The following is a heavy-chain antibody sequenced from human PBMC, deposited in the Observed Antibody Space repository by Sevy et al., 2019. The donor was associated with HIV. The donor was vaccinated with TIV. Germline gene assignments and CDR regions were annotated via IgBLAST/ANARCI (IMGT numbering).Heavy chain of an antibody. CDR1: GGSFSGYY. D-gene: IGHD3-3*01. CDR2: INHSGST. CDR3: ARATGGFWSGYSKRYYYYGMDV. J-gene: IGHJ6*02. Sequence: SETLSLTCAVYGGSFSGYYWSWIRQPPGKGLEWIGEINHSGSTNYNPSLKSRVTISVDTSKNQFSLKLGSVTAADTAVYYCARATGGFWSGYSKRYYYYGMDVWGQGTMVTVSS. V-gene: IGHV4-34*01.